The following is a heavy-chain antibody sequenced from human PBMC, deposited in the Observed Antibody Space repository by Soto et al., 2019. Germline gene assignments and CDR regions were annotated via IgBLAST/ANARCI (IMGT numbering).Heavy chain of an antibody. CDR2: ISYDGSKK. J-gene: IGHJ5*02. V-gene: IGHV3-30*18. Sequence: GGSLRLSCAASGFTFSSYGMHWVRQAPGKGLEWVALISYDGSKKYYADSVKGRFTISRDNSKNTLYLQMTSLRAEDTAVYDCAKHKLEMGRSWPSSWGQGTQVTVSS. CDR3: AKHKLEMGRSWPSS. CDR1: GFTFSSYG. D-gene: IGHD1-26*01.